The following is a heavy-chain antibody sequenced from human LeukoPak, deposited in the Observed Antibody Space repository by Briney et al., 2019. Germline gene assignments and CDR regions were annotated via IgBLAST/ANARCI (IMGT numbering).Heavy chain of an antibody. J-gene: IGHJ4*02. D-gene: IGHD6-19*01. V-gene: IGHV7-4-1*02. CDR2: INTNTGNP. CDR1: GYIFTDYY. CDR3: ARGYIAVAGNPVY. Sequence: GASVKVSCKASGYIFTDYYMYWVRQAPGQGPEWMGWINTNTGNPTYAQGFTGRFVFSLDTSVSTAYLQISSLKAEDTAVYYCARGYIAVAGNPVYWGQGTLVTVSS.